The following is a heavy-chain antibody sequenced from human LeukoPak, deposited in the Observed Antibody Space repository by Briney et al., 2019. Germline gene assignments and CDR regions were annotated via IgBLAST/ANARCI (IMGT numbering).Heavy chain of an antibody. CDR2: IIPIFGTA. D-gene: IGHD5-12*01. V-gene: IGHV1-69*13. J-gene: IGHJ4*02. CDR1: GGTFSSYA. Sequence: SVKVSCKASGGTFSSYAISWVRQAPGQGLEWMGGIIPIFGTANYAQKFQGRVTITADESTSTAYMELSSPRSEDTAVYYCAGVLVSGSGGHYFDYWGQGTLVTVSS. CDR3: AGVLVSGSGGHYFDY.